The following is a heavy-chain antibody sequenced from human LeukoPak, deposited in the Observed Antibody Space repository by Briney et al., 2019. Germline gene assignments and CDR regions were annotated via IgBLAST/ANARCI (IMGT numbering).Heavy chain of an antibody. CDR1: GDSISSDIYS. V-gene: IGHV4-39*01. CDR3: ARESLGDSSGYYLLNYFDY. CDR2: IYYGGST. J-gene: IGHJ4*02. D-gene: IGHD3-22*01. Sequence: SETLSLTCTVSGDSISSDIYSWGWIRQPPGKGLEWIGTIYYGGSTYYNPSLKSRVTTSVDTSKNQFSLRLSSVTAADTAVYYCARESLGDSSGYYLLNYFDYWGQGTLVTVSS.